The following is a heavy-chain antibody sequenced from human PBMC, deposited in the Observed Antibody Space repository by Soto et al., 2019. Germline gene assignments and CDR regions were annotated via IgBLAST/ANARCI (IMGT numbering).Heavy chain of an antibody. Sequence: XATLSLTCTVSGGSVSSGSYYGRWIRQPPGKGLEWIGYIYYSGSTNYNPSLKSRVTISVDTSKNQFSLKLSSVTAADTAVYYCARDLGKYYYDSSGSLGYFDYWGQGTLVTVSS. D-gene: IGHD3-22*01. CDR3: ARDLGKYYYDSSGSLGYFDY. V-gene: IGHV4-61*01. CDR2: IYYSGST. CDR1: GGSVSSGSYY. J-gene: IGHJ4*02.